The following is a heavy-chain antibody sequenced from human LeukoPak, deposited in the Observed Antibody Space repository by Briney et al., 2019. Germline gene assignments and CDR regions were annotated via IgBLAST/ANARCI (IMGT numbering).Heavy chain of an antibody. Sequence: PGGSLRLSCAASGFTFNSYEMNWVRQAPGKGLEWVSYIAFSDSTTYYADSVKGRFTISRDNAKNSLYLQMSSLRAEDTATYYCAREAQAGKYFDYWGQGTLVTVSS. CDR2: IAFSDSTT. CDR3: AREAQAGKYFDY. CDR1: GFTFNSYE. J-gene: IGHJ4*02. V-gene: IGHV3-48*03.